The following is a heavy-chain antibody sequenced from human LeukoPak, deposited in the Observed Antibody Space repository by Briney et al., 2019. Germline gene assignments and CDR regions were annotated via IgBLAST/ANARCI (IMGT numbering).Heavy chain of an antibody. D-gene: IGHD4-17*01. Sequence: ASVTVSCKASGYTFTDYYMSWVRQAPGQGLEWMGWINPKSGGTKYAQKFQGRVTMTRDTSISTAYMELSSLRLDDTAVYYCARVTVTTDYWGQGTLVTVSS. CDR3: ARVTVTTDY. V-gene: IGHV1-2*02. CDR1: GYTFTDYY. J-gene: IGHJ4*02. CDR2: INPKSGGT.